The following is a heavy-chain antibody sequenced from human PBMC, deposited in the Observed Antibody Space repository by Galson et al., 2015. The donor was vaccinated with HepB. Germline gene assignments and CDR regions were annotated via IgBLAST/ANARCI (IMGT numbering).Heavy chain of an antibody. D-gene: IGHD3-22*01. Sequence: SLRLSCAASGFTFSSYAMSWVRQAPGKGLEWVSAISGSGGSTYYADSVKGRFTVSRDNSKNTLYLQMNSLRAEDTAVYYCAKDSVVVVPNYDYWGQGTLVTVSS. CDR1: GFTFSSYA. CDR2: ISGSGGST. CDR3: AKDSVVVVPNYDY. J-gene: IGHJ4*02. V-gene: IGHV3-23*01.